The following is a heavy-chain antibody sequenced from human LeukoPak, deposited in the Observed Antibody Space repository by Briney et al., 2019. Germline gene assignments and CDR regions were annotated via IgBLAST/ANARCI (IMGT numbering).Heavy chain of an antibody. CDR2: ISGSGGST. J-gene: IGHJ4*02. D-gene: IGHD5-12*01. V-gene: IGHV3-23*01. CDR3: ANAVWWLRDAIDY. CDR1: GFTFSSYA. Sequence: GGSLRLSCAASGFTFSSYAMSWVRQAPGKGLEWVSAISGSGGSTYYADSVKGRFTISRDNSKNTLYLQMNSLRAEDTAVYYCANAVWWLRDAIDYWGQGTLVTVSS.